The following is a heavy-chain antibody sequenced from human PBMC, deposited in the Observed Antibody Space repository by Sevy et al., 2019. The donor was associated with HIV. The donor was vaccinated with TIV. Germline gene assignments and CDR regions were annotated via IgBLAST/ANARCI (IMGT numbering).Heavy chain of an antibody. Sequence: GGSLRLSCVTSGFTFSNSGMNWGRQAPGKGLEWVSYISGSSRTINYADSVQGRFTISRDNAKNSLSLQMYSLRGEDTAVYYCARDCGNSGYYCLDYWGQGTLVTVSS. CDR2: ISGSSRTI. J-gene: IGHJ4*02. D-gene: IGHD3-22*01. CDR3: ARDCGNSGYYCLDY. V-gene: IGHV3-48*01. CDR1: GFTFSNSG.